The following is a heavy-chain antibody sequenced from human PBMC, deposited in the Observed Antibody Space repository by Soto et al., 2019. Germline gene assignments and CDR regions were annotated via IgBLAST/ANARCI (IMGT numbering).Heavy chain of an antibody. CDR1: GFTFSSSG. CDR3: ARNSGYYYDSGSYYDS. J-gene: IGHJ4*02. D-gene: IGHD3-10*01. Sequence: GGSLRLSCAASGFTFSSSGMHWVRQAPGKGLEWMAFIWFDGSNKYYADSVKGRFTVSRDNSKNTVYLQMNSLRAEDTAVYYCARNSGYYYDSGSYYDSWGQGTLVTVSS. CDR2: IWFDGSNK. V-gene: IGHV3-33*01.